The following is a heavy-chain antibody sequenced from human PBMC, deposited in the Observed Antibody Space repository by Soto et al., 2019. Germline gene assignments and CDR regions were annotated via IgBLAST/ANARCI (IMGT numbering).Heavy chain of an antibody. CDR3: ASSPPTDYGDYFDS. D-gene: IGHD4-17*01. CDR1: GFPFSSYA. Sequence: GGSLRLSCAASGFPFSSYAMTWVRQAPGKGLEWVSGISASGGSTFYADFVKGRVTISRDNSKKMVHLQMDSLRAEDAAVYYCASSPPTDYGDYFDSWGQGTLVTVSS. V-gene: IGHV3-23*01. CDR2: ISASGGST. J-gene: IGHJ4*02.